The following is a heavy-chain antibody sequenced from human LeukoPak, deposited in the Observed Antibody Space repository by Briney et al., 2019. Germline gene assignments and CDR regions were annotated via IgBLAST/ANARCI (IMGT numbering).Heavy chain of an antibody. J-gene: IGHJ4*02. Sequence: SETLSLTCAVYGGSFSGYYWSLIRQPPGKGLEWIGEINHSGSTNYNPSLKSRVTISVDTSKNQFSLKLSSVTAADTAVYYCARGRDRRYGDYDHFDYWGQGTLVTVSS. CDR2: INHSGST. CDR3: ARGRDRRYGDYDHFDY. CDR1: GGSFSGYY. D-gene: IGHD4-17*01. V-gene: IGHV4-34*01.